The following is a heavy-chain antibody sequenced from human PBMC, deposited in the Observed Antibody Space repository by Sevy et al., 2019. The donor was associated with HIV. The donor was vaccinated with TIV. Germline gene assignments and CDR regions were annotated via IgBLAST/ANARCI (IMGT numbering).Heavy chain of an antibody. CDR2: INQNGSVT. Sequence: GGSLRLSCAASGFSVNSNYMTWVRQAPGKGLEGVANINQNGSVTYYVDSVKGRFTISRDNSRNLLYLQMTSLRVEDTALYYCVRAVATNGSFWGQGTLVTVSS. CDR3: VRAVATNGSF. D-gene: IGHD2-15*01. V-gene: IGHV3-7*01. J-gene: IGHJ4*02. CDR1: GFSVNSNY.